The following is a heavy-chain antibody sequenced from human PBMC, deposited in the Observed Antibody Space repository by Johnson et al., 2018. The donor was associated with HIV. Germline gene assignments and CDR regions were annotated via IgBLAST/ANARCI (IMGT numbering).Heavy chain of an antibody. CDR1: RFTFNDYA. CDR2: ISGSGQTT. CDR3: ARDSPFDAFDI. J-gene: IGHJ3*02. V-gene: IGHV3-23*04. Sequence: EVQLVESGGGLIQPGGSLRLSCAASRFTFNDYAMNWVRQAPGMGLEWVSTISGSGQTTYYADSVKGRFTISRDNSKNTLYLQMNSLRAEDTAVYYCARDSPFDAFDIWGQGTMVTVSS.